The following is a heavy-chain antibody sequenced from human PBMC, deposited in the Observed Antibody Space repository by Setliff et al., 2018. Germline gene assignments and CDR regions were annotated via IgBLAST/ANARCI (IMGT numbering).Heavy chain of an antibody. CDR2: IYYSGST. V-gene: IGHV4-39*07. CDR3: ARVLAAAGYYYYGMDV. D-gene: IGHD6-13*01. J-gene: IGHJ6*02. Sequence: PSETLSLTCTASGGSISSSSYYWGWIRQPPGKGLEWIGSIYYSGSTYYNPSLKSRVTISVDTPKNQFSLKLSSVTAADTAVYYCARVLAAAGYYYYGMDVWGQGTTVTGS. CDR1: GGSISSSSYY.